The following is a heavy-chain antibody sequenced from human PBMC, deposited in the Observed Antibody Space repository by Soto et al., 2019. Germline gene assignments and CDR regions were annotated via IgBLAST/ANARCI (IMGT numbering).Heavy chain of an antibody. CDR2: ISYDGSNK. D-gene: IGHD3-22*01. Sequence: QVQLVESGGGVVQPGRSLRLSCAASGFTFSSYAMHWVRQAPGKGLEWVAVISYDGSNKYYADSVKGRFTISRDNSKNTLYLQMNSLRAEDTAVYYCARDGEWNYYDSSGYPNGAMDVWGQGTTVTVSS. CDR3: ARDGEWNYYDSSGYPNGAMDV. V-gene: IGHV3-30-3*01. J-gene: IGHJ6*02. CDR1: GFTFSSYA.